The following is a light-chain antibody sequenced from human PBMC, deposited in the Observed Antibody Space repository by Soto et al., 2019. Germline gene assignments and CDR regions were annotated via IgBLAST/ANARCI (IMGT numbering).Light chain of an antibody. CDR1: QSVSSIY. CDR3: QKYGSSPRVT. CDR2: GAS. V-gene: IGKV3-20*01. Sequence: EIVLTQSPGTLSLSPGERATLSCRASQSVSSIYLAWYQQKPGQAPRLLIYGASSRATGIPDRFSGSGSGTDFTLTISRLEPEDFAVYYCQKYGSSPRVTFGPGTKVDIK. J-gene: IGKJ3*01.